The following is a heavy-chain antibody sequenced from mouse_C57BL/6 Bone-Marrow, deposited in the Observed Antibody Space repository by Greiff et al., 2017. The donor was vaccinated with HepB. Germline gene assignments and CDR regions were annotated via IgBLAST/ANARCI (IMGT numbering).Heavy chain of an antibody. V-gene: IGHV1-81*01. CDR3: ARPLRYWYFDV. Sequence: VQRVESGAELARPGASVKLSCKASGYTFTSYGISWVKQRTGQGLEWIGEIYPRSGNTYYNEKFKGKATLTADKSSSTAYMELRSLTSEDSAVYFCARPLRYWYFDVWGTGTTVTVSS. CDR2: IYPRSGNT. CDR1: GYTFTSYG. J-gene: IGHJ1*03. D-gene: IGHD1-1*01.